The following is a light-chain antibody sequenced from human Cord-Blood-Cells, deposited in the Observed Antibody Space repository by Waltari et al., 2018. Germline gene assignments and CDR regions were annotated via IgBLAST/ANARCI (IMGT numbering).Light chain of an antibody. Sequence: QSALPRPAPGPGFPGQSSPFPCPEPSSMFGSYNLSPWYQQHPGKAPKLMIYEGSKRPSGVSNRFSGSKSGNTASLTISGLQAEDEADYYCCSYAGSSSWVFGGGTKLTVL. CDR2: EGS. V-gene: IGLV2-23*01. CDR3: CSYAGSSSWV. J-gene: IGLJ3*02. CDR1: SSMFGSYNL.